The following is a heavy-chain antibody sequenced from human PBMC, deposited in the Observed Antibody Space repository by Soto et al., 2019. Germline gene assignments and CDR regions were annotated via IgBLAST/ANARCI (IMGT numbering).Heavy chain of an antibody. Sequence: GGSLRLSCAASGFTCSSYATSWVRQAPGKGLEWVSAISGSGGSTYYADSVKGRFTISRDNSKNTLYLQMNSLKTEDTAVYYCTTDPHVLLWFGMYYFDYWGQGTLVTVSS. D-gene: IGHD3-10*01. CDR2: ISGSGGST. CDR3: TTDPHVLLWFGMYYFDY. CDR1: GFTCSSYA. V-gene: IGHV3-23*01. J-gene: IGHJ4*02.